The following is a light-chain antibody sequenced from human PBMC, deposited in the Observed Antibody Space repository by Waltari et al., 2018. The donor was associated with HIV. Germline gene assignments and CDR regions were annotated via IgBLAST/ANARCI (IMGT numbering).Light chain of an antibody. V-gene: IGKV4-1*01. CDR3: QQSYATPLT. J-gene: IGKJ3*01. Sequence: DIVLTQSPDSLTVSLGEGASISCMTSQTLFYSPDNHNHLAWYQQKAGQSPRLLVSRASVRQPGVADRFTGSGSGTNFTLTINSVQAEDVALYFCQQSYATPLTFGPGTRV. CDR1: QTLFYSPDNHNH. CDR2: RAS.